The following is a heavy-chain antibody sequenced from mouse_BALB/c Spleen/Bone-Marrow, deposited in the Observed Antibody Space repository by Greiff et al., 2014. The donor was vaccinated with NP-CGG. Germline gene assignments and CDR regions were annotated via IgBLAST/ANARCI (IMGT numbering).Heavy chain of an antibody. V-gene: IGHV1-37*01. D-gene: IGHD2-3*01. Sequence: EVQLQESGPELVKPGASVKISCKASGYSFTGYLMNWVKQSHGKSLEWIGRINPYNGDTFYNQKFKGKATLTVDKSSSTAHMELLSLTSEDSAVYYCGGQDGYYGGFAYWGQGTLVTVSA. CDR2: INPYNGDT. CDR3: GGQDGYYGGFAY. J-gene: IGHJ3*01. CDR1: GYSFTGYL.